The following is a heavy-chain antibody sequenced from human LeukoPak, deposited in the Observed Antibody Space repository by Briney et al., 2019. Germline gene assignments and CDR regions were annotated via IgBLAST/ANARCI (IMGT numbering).Heavy chain of an antibody. D-gene: IGHD2-2*02. CDR2: ISASGGST. CDR3: AGEARDPYCSSTSCYKGAPVGRFDP. V-gene: IGHV3-23*01. J-gene: IGHJ5*02. Sequence: GGSLRLSCAASGFTFSSYAMSWVRQAPGKGLEWVSVISASGGSTYYADSVKGRFTISRDNSKNTLYLQMNSLRAEDTAVYYCAGEARDPYCSSTSCYKGAPVGRFDPWGQGTLVTVSS. CDR1: GFTFSSYA.